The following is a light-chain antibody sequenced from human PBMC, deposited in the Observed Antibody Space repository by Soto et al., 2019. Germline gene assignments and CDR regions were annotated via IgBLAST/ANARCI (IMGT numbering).Light chain of an antibody. CDR2: DAS. J-gene: IGKJ1*01. V-gene: IGKV1-5*01. CDR3: QQYNRYFQT. CDR1: QTISRW. Sequence: DIQMTQSPSTLSASVGDRVTITCRASQTISRWLAWYQQTRGKAPKIXIYDASSLESGVPPRVSGSGAGTECTLTISSLQPDDVETDDCQQYNRYFQTFGQGTKVDIK.